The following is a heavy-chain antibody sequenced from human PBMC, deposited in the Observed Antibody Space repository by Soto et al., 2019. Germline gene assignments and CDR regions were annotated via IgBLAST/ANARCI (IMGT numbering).Heavy chain of an antibody. D-gene: IGHD5-18*01. V-gene: IGHV3-30*03. CDR2: ISYDGGLQ. CDR3: VSDRGYGHASVPYS. CDR1: GFTFTSYG. Sequence: QAHLVESGGGVVQPGRSLRLSCAASGFTFTSYGMHWVRQAPGTRLEWVAVISYDGGLQHYADSVKGRFTISRDNSKNMVLLQMNSLGAEDTAVYYWVSDRGYGHASVPYSWGQGTLVSVSS. J-gene: IGHJ4*02.